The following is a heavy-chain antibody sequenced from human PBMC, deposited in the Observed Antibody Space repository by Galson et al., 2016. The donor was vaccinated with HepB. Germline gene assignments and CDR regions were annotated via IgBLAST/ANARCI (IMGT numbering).Heavy chain of an antibody. CDR3: AKDLGFWEWLVFDSYYYYGMDV. D-gene: IGHD3-3*01. Sequence: SLRLSCAASGFTFSSYAMSWVRQAPGKGLEWVSAISGSGGSTYYADSVKGRFTISRDNSKNTLYLQMNSLRAEDTAVYYCAKDLGFWEWLVFDSYYYYGMDVWGQGTTVTVSS. V-gene: IGHV3-23*01. CDR2: ISGSGGST. CDR1: GFTFSSYA. J-gene: IGHJ6*02.